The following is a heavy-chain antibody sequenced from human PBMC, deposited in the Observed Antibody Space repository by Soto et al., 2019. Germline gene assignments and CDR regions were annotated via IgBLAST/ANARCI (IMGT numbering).Heavy chain of an antibody. Sequence: EVQLLESGGGLVQPGGSLRLSCAASGFTFSSYAMSWVRQAPGKGLEWVSAISGSGGSTYYADSVKSRFTISRDNSKNTLYLQMNSLRAEDTAVYDWAKEQGELLAERDWFDPWGQGTLVTVSS. CDR3: AKEQGELLAERDWFDP. V-gene: IGHV3-23*01. J-gene: IGHJ5*02. CDR1: GFTFSSYA. CDR2: ISGSGGST. D-gene: IGHD1-26*01.